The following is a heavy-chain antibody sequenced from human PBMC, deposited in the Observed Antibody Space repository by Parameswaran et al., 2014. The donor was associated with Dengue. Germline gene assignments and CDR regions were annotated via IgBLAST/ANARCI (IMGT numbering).Heavy chain of an antibody. D-gene: IGHD3-10*01. V-gene: IGHV1-18*01. CDR2: ISAYNGNT. CDR3: AREGALLWFGELSGLTKEYNWFDP. J-gene: IGHJ5*02. Sequence: SWVRQAPGQGLEWMGWISAYNGNTNYAQKLQGRVTMTTDTSTSTAYMELRSLRSDDTAVYYCAREGALLWFGELSGLTKEYNWFDPWGQGTLVTVSS.